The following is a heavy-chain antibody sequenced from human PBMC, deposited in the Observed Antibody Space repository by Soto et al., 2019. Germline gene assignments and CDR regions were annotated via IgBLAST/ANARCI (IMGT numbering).Heavy chain of an antibody. V-gene: IGHV4-39*02. D-gene: IGHD2-8*01. CDR1: GGSISSSSYY. J-gene: IGHJ4*02. CDR3: AREPVYAINFDY. Sequence: SETLSLTCTVSGGSISSSSYYWGWIRQPPGKGLEWIGSIYYSGSTYYNPSLKSRVTISVDTSKSQFSLKLSSVTAADTAVYYCAREPVYAINFDYWGQGTLVTVSS. CDR2: IYYSGST.